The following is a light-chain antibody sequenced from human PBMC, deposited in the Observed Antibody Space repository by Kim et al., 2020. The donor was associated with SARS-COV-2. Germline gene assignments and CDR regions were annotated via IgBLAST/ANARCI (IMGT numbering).Light chain of an antibody. V-gene: IGKV3-20*01. CDR1: QSVSSGN. J-gene: IGKJ2*01. CDR2: GAS. Sequence: LSLGQRPTLSCRASQSVSSGNLAWYQQRPGQAPRLLMYGASSRAAGIPDRFSGGGSGTDFTLTITRLEPEDFAVYYCQQYAGSPYTFGQGTKLEI. CDR3: QQYAGSPYT.